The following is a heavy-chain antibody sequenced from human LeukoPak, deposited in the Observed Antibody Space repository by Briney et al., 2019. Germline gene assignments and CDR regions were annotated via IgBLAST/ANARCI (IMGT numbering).Heavy chain of an antibody. CDR1: GFTFSNYW. V-gene: IGHV3-74*01. CDR2: ISGDGSTT. D-gene: IGHD1-26*01. Sequence: GGSLRLSCAASGFTFSNYWMHWVRQAPGKGLLWVSRISGDGSTTAYAGSVKGRFTISRDNANNTLYLQMNSLRAEDTAVYYCTRGGSGSPFDYWGQGTLVTVSS. CDR3: TRGGSGSPFDY. J-gene: IGHJ4*02.